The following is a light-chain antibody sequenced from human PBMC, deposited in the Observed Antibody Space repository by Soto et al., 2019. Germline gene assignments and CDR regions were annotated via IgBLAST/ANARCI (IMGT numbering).Light chain of an antibody. CDR2: DVS. CDR1: SSDVGGYNY. Sequence: QSVLTQPASVSGSPGQSITISCTCTSSDVGGYNYVSWYQQHPGKAPKLMIYDVSNRPSGVSNRFSGSKSGNTASLTISGLQAEDEADYYCSSYTSSSLHVFGTGTKVPVL. V-gene: IGLV2-14*03. J-gene: IGLJ1*01. CDR3: SSYTSSSLHV.